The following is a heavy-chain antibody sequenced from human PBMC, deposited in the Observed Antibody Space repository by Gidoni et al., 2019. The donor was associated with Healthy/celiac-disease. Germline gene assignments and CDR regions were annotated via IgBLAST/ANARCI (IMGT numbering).Heavy chain of an antibody. Sequence: QVQLQESGPGLVKPSETLSITCTVSGGSISSYYGSWIRQPPGKGLEWIGYIYYSGSTNYNPSLKSRVTISVDTSKNQFSLKLSSVTAADTAVYYCARDPVDGYNPGGGGYYYYGMDVWGQGTTVTVSS. CDR2: IYYSGST. J-gene: IGHJ6*02. D-gene: IGHD5-12*01. CDR1: GGSISSYY. V-gene: IGHV4-59*01. CDR3: ARDPVDGYNPGGGGYYYYGMDV.